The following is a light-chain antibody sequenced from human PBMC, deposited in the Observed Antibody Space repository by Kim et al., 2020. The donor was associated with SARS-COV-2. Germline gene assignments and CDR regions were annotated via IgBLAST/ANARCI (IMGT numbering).Light chain of an antibody. CDR3: NSRDSSGNHLWV. J-gene: IGLJ3*02. CDR2: GKN. V-gene: IGLV3-19*01. Sequence: GQTVRITCQGYSLRSYYASWYQQKPGQAPVLVIYGKNNRPSGIPDRFSGSSSGNTASLTITGAQAEDEADYYCNSRDSSGNHLWVFGGGTQLTVL. CDR1: SLRSYY.